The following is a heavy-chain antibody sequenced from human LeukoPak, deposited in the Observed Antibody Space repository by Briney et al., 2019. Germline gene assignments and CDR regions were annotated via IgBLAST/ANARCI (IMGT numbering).Heavy chain of an antibody. CDR3: ARDKQPGDY. J-gene: IGHJ4*02. CDR2: ISYSGSD. D-gene: IGHD5-18*01. Sequence: SETLSLTCTVSGGSMISYYWGWIRQPPGKGLEWVGYISYSGSDTYNPSLESRVTMSVDTPKNQFSLRLSSVTAADTAVYYCARDKQPGDYWGQGTLVTVCS. CDR1: GGSMISYY. V-gene: IGHV4-59*01.